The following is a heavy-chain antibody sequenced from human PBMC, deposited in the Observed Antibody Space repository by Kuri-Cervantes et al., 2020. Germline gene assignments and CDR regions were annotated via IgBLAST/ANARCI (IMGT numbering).Heavy chain of an antibody. Sequence: SCAASGFTFDDYAMHWVRQAPGKGLEWVSGISWNSGSIGYADSVKGRSTISRDNSKNTLYLQMNSLRAEDTAVYYCAKDLKVVADNFLYYYGMDVWGQGTTVTVSS. V-gene: IGHV3-9*01. CDR1: GFTFDDYA. CDR2: ISWNSGSI. J-gene: IGHJ6*02. CDR3: AKDLKVVADNFLYYYGMDV. D-gene: IGHD2-15*01.